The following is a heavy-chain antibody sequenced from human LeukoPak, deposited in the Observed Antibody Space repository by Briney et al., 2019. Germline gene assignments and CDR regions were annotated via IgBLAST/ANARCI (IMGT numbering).Heavy chain of an antibody. J-gene: IGHJ4*02. CDR1: GFTVSSNY. D-gene: IGHD3-22*01. CDR3: ASNYYDSSGYTY. V-gene: IGHV3-53*01. Sequence: GGSPRLSCAASGFTVSSNYMSWVRQAPGKGLEWASVIYSGGSTYYADSVKGRFTISRDNSKNTLYLQMNSLRAEDTAVYYCASNYYDSSGYTYWGQGTLVTVSS. CDR2: IYSGGST.